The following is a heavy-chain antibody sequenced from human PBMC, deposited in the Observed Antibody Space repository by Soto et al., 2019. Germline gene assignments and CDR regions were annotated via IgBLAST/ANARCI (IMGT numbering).Heavy chain of an antibody. J-gene: IGHJ4*02. V-gene: IGHV3-23*01. CDR1: GFTFSSYA. CDR2: ISGSGDST. D-gene: IGHD6-13*01. Sequence: EVQLLDSGGGLVQPGGSLRLSCAASGFTFSSYAMNWVRQAPGKGLEWVSVISGSGDSTYYADSVKGRFTISRDNSKNTLYLQMNSLRTEDTAAYYCARRGPGTYFVYWGQGTLVTVSS. CDR3: ARRGPGTYFVY.